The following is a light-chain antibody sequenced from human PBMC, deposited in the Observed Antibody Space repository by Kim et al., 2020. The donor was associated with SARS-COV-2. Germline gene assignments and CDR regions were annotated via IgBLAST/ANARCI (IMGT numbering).Light chain of an antibody. CDR1: SGSIDDHS. Sequence: GKTVTISCTRSSGSIDDHSVQWYQQRPGGVPTTVIYEDDQRPSGVSDRFSGSIDNSSNSASLTISGLRTEDEADYYCQSYNRDNVLFGGGTQLTVL. V-gene: IGLV6-57*03. CDR3: QSYNRDNVL. CDR2: EDD. J-gene: IGLJ2*01.